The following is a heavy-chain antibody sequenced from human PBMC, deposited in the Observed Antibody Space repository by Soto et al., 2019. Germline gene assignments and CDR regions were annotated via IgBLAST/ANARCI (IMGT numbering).Heavy chain of an antibody. CDR2: IIPIFGTA. V-gene: IGHV1-69*13. D-gene: IGHD3-3*01. Sequence: ASVKVSCKASGGTFSSYAISWVRQAPGQGLEWMGGIIPIFGTANYAQKFQGRVTITADESTSTAYMELSSLRSEDTAVYYCARDQSGLRFLDVWGQGTTVTVSS. J-gene: IGHJ6*02. CDR3: ARDQSGLRFLDV. CDR1: GGTFSSYA.